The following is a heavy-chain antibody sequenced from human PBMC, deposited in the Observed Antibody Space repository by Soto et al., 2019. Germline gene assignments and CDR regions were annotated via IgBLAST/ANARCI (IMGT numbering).Heavy chain of an antibody. Sequence: QVQLQESGPGLVKPSETLSLTCNVSGDPITSYFWTWIRQPAGKGLEWIGHVFPGGPTSHNSSLKSRVSMSIDTSKNPFSLTLTSVTAADTAVYYCARTLSGFTYGSRQFYCDYWGQGTLVTVSS. J-gene: IGHJ4*02. CDR1: GDPITSYF. CDR3: ARTLSGFTYGSRQFYCDY. D-gene: IGHD3-10*01. CDR2: VFPGGPT. V-gene: IGHV4-4*07.